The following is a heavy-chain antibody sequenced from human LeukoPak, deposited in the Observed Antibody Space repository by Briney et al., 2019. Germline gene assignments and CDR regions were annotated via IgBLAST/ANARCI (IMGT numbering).Heavy chain of an antibody. D-gene: IGHD4-17*01. Sequence: ASVKVSCKASGYTFTGYYMHWVRQAPGQGLEWMGRISPNSGGTNYAQKFQGRVTMTRDTSISTAYMELSRLRSDDTAVYYCARVRTYGDYEGYYYYYYYMDVWGKGTTVTVSS. CDR2: ISPNSGGT. CDR3: ARVRTYGDYEGYYYYYYYMDV. J-gene: IGHJ6*03. V-gene: IGHV1-2*06. CDR1: GYTFTGYY.